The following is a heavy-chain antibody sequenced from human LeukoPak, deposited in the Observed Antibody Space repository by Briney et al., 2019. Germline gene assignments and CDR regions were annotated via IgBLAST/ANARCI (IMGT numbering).Heavy chain of an antibody. Sequence: AVNVSCKASGGTFSSYAISWMRQAPGQGLEWMGGIIPIFGTANYAQKFQGRVTFTTDESKSTASMELSSMRSEDTAVYYCASSAHETDAFDIWGQGTMVTVSS. CDR3: ASSAHETDAFDI. CDR2: IIPIFGTA. V-gene: IGHV1-69*05. J-gene: IGHJ3*02. CDR1: GGTFSSYA.